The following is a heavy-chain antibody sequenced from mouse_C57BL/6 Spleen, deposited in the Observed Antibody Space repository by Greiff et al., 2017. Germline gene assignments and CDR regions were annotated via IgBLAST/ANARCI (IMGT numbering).Heavy chain of an antibody. Sequence: QVQLQQSGPELVKPGASVKISCKASGYAFSSSWMNWVKQRPGKGLEWIGRIYPGDGDTNYNGKFKGKATLTADKSSNTAYMQLSSLTSEDSAVYFCARSANWDWYFDVWGTGTTVTVSA. CDR1: GYAFSSSW. CDR2: IYPGDGDT. V-gene: IGHV1-82*01. J-gene: IGHJ1*03. CDR3: ARSANWDWYFDV. D-gene: IGHD4-1*01.